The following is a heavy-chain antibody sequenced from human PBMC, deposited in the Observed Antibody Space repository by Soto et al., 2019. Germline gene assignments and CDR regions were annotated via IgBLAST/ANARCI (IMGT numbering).Heavy chain of an antibody. V-gene: IGHV3-7*01. CDR3: AKDTYYHDSSGYYVFEY. CDR2: IKQDGSQK. Sequence: GGSLRLSCAASGFTFSNYWMSWVRQAPGKGLEWVANIKQDGSQKWYVDSVKGRFTISRDNAKKSLFLQMNSLRVEDTAVYYCAKDTYYHDSSGYYVFEYWGQGTLVTVYS. D-gene: IGHD3-22*01. J-gene: IGHJ4*02. CDR1: GFTFSNYW.